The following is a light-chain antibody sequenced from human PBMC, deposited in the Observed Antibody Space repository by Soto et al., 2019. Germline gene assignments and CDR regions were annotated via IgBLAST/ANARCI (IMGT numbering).Light chain of an antibody. V-gene: IGKV4-1*01. CDR1: QSVLYNTNNKNY. CDR2: WAS. J-gene: IGKJ4*01. Sequence: DIVMTQSPDSLAVSLGERATINCKSSQSVLYNTNNKNYLAWYQQKPGQPPKLLIYWASTRKSGVLDRFSGSGSGTDFTLTISSLQAEDVAVYYCQQYDATPHTFGGGTKVEIK. CDR3: QQYDATPHT.